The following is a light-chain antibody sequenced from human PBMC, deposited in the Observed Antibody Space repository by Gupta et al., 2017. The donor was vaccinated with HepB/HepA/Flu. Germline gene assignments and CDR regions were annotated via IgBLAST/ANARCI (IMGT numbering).Light chain of an antibody. CDR2: GAS. CDR3: QQEGSSPRT. CDR1: QSVSSSY. J-gene: IGKJ1*01. Sequence: EIVLTQYPGTLSLSPRERATLSCRASQSVSSSYLDWYQQKPGQAPRLLIYGASSRATGIPDRFSGSGSGTEFTLTISRREPEDFAVYYCQQEGSSPRTFGQGTKVEIK. V-gene: IGKV3-20*01.